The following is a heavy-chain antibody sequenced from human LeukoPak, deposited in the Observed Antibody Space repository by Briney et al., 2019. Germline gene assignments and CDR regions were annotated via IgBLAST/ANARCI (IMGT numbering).Heavy chain of an antibody. J-gene: IGHJ3*02. CDR3: ARDGHYSNYAAFDI. Sequence: ASVKVSCKASGGTFSSYAISWVRQAPGQGLEWMGWISAYNGNTNYAQKLQGRVTMTTDTSTSTAYMELRSLKSDDTAVYYCARDGHYSNYAAFDIWGQGTMVTVSS. D-gene: IGHD4-11*01. CDR1: GGTFSSYA. V-gene: IGHV1-18*01. CDR2: ISAYNGNT.